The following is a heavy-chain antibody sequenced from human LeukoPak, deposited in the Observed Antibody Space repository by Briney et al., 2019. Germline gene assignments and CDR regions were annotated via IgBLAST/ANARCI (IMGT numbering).Heavy chain of an antibody. Sequence: SGPVLVKPTETLTLTCTVSGFSLSNARMGVSWIRQPPGRALEWLAHIFSNDEKSYSTSLKSRLTISKDTSKSQVVLTMTNMDPVDTATYYCARIRAAADEPNWFDPWGQGTLVTVSS. CDR2: IFSNDEK. D-gene: IGHD6-13*01. CDR3: ARIRAAADEPNWFDP. V-gene: IGHV2-26*02. CDR1: GFSLSNARMG. J-gene: IGHJ5*02.